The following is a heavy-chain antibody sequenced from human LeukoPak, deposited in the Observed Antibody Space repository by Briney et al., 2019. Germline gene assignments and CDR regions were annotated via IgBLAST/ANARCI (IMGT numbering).Heavy chain of an antibody. CDR1: GFTFSSYS. Sequence: GGSLRLSCAASGFTFSSYSMNWVRQAPGKGLEWVPSISSNSSYIYYADSVKGRFTISRDNAKSSLYLQMNSLRAEDTAVYYCARDSLLGRSWFDPWGQGTLVTVSS. D-gene: IGHD3-16*02. CDR3: ARDSLLGRSWFDP. J-gene: IGHJ5*02. V-gene: IGHV3-21*01. CDR2: ISSNSSYI.